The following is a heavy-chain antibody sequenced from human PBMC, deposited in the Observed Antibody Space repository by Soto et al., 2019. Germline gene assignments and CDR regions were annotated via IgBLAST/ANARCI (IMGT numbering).Heavy chain of an antibody. V-gene: IGHV3-9*01. CDR1: GFTFDDHA. J-gene: IGHJ6*02. D-gene: IGHD6-19*01. CDR3: GKDIGPSYSSGRGGLDV. CDR2: ISWNGDRT. Sequence: EVQLVESGGGLVQPGRSLRLSCAASGFTFDDHAMHWVRQGPGKGLEWVSSISWNGDRTVYADSVKGRFTISRDNAKNSLYLQMNSLRPEDTALYYCGKDIGPSYSSGRGGLDVWGQGTTVTVSS.